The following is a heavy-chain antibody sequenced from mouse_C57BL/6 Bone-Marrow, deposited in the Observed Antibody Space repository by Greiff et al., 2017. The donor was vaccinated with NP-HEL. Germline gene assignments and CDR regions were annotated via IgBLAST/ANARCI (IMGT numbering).Heavy chain of an antibody. Sequence: VQLQESGAELARPGASVKLSCKASGYTFTSYGISWVKQRTGQGLEWIGEIYPRSGNTYYNEKFKGKATLTADKSSSTAYMELRSLTSEDSAVYFCARWGYGSRCAMDYWGQGTSVTVSS. D-gene: IGHD1-1*01. J-gene: IGHJ4*01. CDR2: IYPRSGNT. V-gene: IGHV1-81*01. CDR3: ARWGYGSRCAMDY. CDR1: GYTFTSYG.